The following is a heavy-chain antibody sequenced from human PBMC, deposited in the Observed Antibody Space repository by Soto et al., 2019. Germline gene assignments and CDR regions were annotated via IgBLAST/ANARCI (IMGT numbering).Heavy chain of an antibody. CDR2: MNPNNGNT. Sequence: QVQLVQSGAEVKKPGASVKVSCKASGYTFTGYDINWVRQAPGQGLEWLGWMNPNNGNTGYAQKFQGRVTMTRDTSRSTANMELSGLRSEDTAVYYWARAKMILALNDYWGQGTLVTVSS. D-gene: IGHD3-16*01. CDR3: ARAKMILALNDY. V-gene: IGHV1-8*01. CDR1: GYTFTGYD. J-gene: IGHJ4*02.